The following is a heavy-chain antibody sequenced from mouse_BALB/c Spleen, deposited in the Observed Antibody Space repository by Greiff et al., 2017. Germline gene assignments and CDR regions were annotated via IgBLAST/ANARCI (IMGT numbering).Heavy chain of an antibody. CDR3: ARFDYYGYFDY. J-gene: IGHJ2*01. D-gene: IGHD1-1*01. Sequence: VQLKESGPGLVKPSQSLSLTCTVTGYSITSDYAWNWIRQFPGNKLEWMGYISYSGSTSYNPSLKSRISITRDTSKNQFFLQLNSVTTEDTATYYCARFDYYGYFDYWGQGTTLTVSS. CDR2: ISYSGST. V-gene: IGHV3-2*02. CDR1: GYSITSDYA.